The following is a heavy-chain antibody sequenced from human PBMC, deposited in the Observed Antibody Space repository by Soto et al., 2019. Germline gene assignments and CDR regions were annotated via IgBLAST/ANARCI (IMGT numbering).Heavy chain of an antibody. CDR1: GYTFTSYD. CDR3: ASSTNDYGDRH. D-gene: IGHD4-17*01. CDR2: MNPNSGNT. V-gene: IGHV1-8*01. Sequence: QVQLVQSGAEVKKPGASVKVSCKASGYTFTSYDINWVRQATGQGLESMGWMNPNSGNTGYAQEVQGRIAMTGTTSISTAYMELSGLRSEDTAVYCCASSTNDYGDRHWGQGPVVTVSS. J-gene: IGHJ4*02.